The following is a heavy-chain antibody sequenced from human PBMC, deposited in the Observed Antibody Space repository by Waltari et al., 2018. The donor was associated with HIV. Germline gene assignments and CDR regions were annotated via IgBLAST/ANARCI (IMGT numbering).Heavy chain of an antibody. CDR1: GGTFGSYT. J-gene: IGHJ3*01. V-gene: IGHV1-69*06. CDR3: ARGGCSGGTCYSKSFDL. Sequence: QVQLVQSGAEVKKPESSVKVSCKASGGTFGSYTITWVRQAPGQWPEWMGGIIPMFGTATYAPKFQGRVTMTADKSTNTVYLELSTLRFDDTALYYCARGGCSGGTCYSKSFDLWGQGTMVTVSS. CDR2: IIPMFGTA. D-gene: IGHD2-21*01.